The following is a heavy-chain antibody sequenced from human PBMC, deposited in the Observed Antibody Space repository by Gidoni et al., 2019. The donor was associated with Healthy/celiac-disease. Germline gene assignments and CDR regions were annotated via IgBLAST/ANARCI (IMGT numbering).Heavy chain of an antibody. CDR1: GFTFSTYA. CDR3: AKDQHSNFYYYYGMDV. V-gene: IGHV3-23*01. D-gene: IGHD4-4*01. J-gene: IGHJ6*02. CDR2: ISGSGVTT. Sequence: EVQLLGSGGGWVQAGGSRRLSCAASGFTFSTYALSWVRQAPGKGLEWVSAISGSGVTTYYAASVTGRFTISSDNSKNTLSLQMNSLRADDTSVYYCAKDQHSNFYYYYGMDVWGQGTTVTVSS.